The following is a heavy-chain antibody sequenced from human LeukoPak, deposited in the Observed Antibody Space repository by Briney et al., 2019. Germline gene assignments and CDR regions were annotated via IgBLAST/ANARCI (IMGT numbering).Heavy chain of an antibody. CDR1: GGSISSSSYY. V-gene: IGHV4-39*01. J-gene: IGHJ4*02. CDR2: IYYSGRT. Sequence: PSETLSLTCTVSGGSISSSSYYWGWIRQPPGKRLEWIGSIYYSGRTYYNPSLKSRVTISVDTSKNQFSLKLSSVTAADTAVYYCARLEVAGINDYWGQGTLVTVSS. D-gene: IGHD6-19*01. CDR3: ARLEVAGINDY.